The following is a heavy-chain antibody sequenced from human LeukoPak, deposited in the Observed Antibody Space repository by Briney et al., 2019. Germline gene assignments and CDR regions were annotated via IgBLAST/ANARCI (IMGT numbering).Heavy chain of an antibody. Sequence: GGSLRLSCAASGFTFSSYNMNWFRQAPGKGLEWVSSISSRSSYIYCADSVKGRFTISRDSAKNSLYLQMNSLRAEDTAVYYCAKDYDSSGYYIFDYWGQGTLVTVSS. CDR3: AKDYDSSGYYIFDY. V-gene: IGHV3-21*01. J-gene: IGHJ4*02. D-gene: IGHD3-22*01. CDR2: ISSRSSYI. CDR1: GFTFSSYN.